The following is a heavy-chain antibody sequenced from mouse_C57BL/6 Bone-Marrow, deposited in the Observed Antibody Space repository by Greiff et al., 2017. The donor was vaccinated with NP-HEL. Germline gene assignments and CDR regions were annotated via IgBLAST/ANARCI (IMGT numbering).Heavy chain of an antibody. D-gene: IGHD1-2*01. CDR3: ARGLRRFAY. CDR1: GFTFSDYG. J-gene: IGHJ3*01. V-gene: IGHV5-15*01. Sequence: EVHLVESGGGLVQPGGSLKLSCAASGFTFSDYGMAWVRQAPRKGPEWVAFISNLAYSIYYADTVTGRFTISRENAKNTLYLEMSSLRSEDTAMYYCARGLRRFAYWGQGTLVTVSA. CDR2: ISNLAYSI.